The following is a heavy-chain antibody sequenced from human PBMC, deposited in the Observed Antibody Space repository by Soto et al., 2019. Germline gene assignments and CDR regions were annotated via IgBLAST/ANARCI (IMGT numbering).Heavy chain of an antibody. CDR2: VSFDGSNK. D-gene: IGHD6-13*01. Sequence: QVQLVESGGGVVQPGRSLRLSCAASGFTFSTHAMHWVRQAPGKGLECVAIVSFDGSNKYYADSVKGRFTISRDNSKNTLYLQMSGLTPEDTAVYYCARDQTGITTAGGGRIDHWGQEPWSPSPQ. V-gene: IGHV3-30-3*01. CDR1: GFTFSTHA. CDR3: ARDQTGITTAGGGRIDH. J-gene: IGHJ4*01.